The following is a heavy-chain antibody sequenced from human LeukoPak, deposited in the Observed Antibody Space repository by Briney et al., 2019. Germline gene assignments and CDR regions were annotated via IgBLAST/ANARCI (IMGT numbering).Heavy chain of an antibody. V-gene: IGHV1-69*13. D-gene: IGHD5-12*01. CDR3: ARLEATTEPLGGDY. J-gene: IGHJ4*02. CDR1: GGTFSSYA. Sequence: ASVKVSCKASGGTFSSYAISWVRQAPGQGLEWMGGIIPIFGTANYAQKFQGRVTITADESTSTAYMELSSLRSEDTAVYYCARLEATTEPLGGDYWGQGTLVTVSS. CDR2: IIPIFGTA.